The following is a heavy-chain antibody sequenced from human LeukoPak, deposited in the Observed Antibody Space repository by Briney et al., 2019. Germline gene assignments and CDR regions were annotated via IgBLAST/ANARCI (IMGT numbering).Heavy chain of an antibody. Sequence: KSGGSLRLSCAASGFTFSDYYMSWIRQAPGKGLEWVSYISSSGSYTNYADSVKGRFTISRDNAKNSLYLQMNSLRAEDTAVFYCARLHDYSNYAYFDYWGQGTLVTVSS. CDR2: ISSSGSYT. V-gene: IGHV3-11*06. J-gene: IGHJ4*02. CDR1: GFTFSDYY. D-gene: IGHD4-11*01. CDR3: ARLHDYSNYAYFDY.